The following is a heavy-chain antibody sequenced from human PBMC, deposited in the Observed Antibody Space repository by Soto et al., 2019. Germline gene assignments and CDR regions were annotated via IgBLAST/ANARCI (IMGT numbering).Heavy chain of an antibody. J-gene: IGHJ4*02. V-gene: IGHV3-33*01. CDR1: GFTFSSYG. CDR2: IWYDGSNK. Sequence: GGSLRLSCAASGFTFSSYGMHWVRQAPGKGLEWVAVIWYDGSNKYYADSVKGRFTISRDNSKNTLYLQMNSLRAEDTAVYYCARDRYGVWNMGDYCGQGPLVTVYS. CDR3: ARDRYGVWNMGDY. D-gene: IGHD2-8*01.